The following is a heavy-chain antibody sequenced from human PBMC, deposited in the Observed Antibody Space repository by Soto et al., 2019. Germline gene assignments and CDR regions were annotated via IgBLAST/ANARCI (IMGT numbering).Heavy chain of an antibody. D-gene: IGHD2-2*01. CDR3: TTPLCCISTSCSECMDV. V-gene: IGHV3-15*01. J-gene: IGHJ6*02. CDR2: IKSKTDGGTT. CDR1: GFTFSHAW. Sequence: GGSLRLSCVASGFTFSHAWMSWVRQIPGKELEWVGRIKSKTDGGTTDYAAPVKGRFTISRDDSKNTLYLQMNSLKTEDTAVYYCTTPLCCISTSCSECMDVWGQGTTVTVSS.